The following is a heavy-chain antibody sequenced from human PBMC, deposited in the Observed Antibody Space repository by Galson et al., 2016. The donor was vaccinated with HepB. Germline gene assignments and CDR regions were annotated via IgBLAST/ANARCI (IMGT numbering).Heavy chain of an antibody. CDR1: GFSLSTTGVD. J-gene: IGHJ3*02. Sequence: PALVKPTQTLTLTRTFSGFSLSTTGVDVGWIRQPPGKTLEWLALISGHDDKRYTPSLKSRLTISKDTSKQQVLLTMTNVDPVDTATYYCIHSSDLHHAFDIWGQGTSVIVPS. CDR3: IHSSDLHHAFDI. V-gene: IGHV2-5*01. D-gene: IGHD2-21*02. CDR2: ISGHDDK.